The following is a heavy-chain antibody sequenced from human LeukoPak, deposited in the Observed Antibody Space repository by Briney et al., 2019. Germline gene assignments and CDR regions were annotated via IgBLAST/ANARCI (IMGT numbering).Heavy chain of an antibody. J-gene: IGHJ3*02. V-gene: IGHV1-69*01. D-gene: IGHD3-22*01. CDR3: TRLSAYKVVVITTFSYAFDI. CDR2: IIPIFGTA. CDR1: GGTFSSYA. Sequence: SVKVSCKASGGTFSSYAISWVRQAPGQGLEWMGGIIPIFGTANYAQKFQGRVTITADESTSTAYMELSSLRSEDTAVYYCTRLSAYKVVVITTFSYAFDIWGQGTMVTVSS.